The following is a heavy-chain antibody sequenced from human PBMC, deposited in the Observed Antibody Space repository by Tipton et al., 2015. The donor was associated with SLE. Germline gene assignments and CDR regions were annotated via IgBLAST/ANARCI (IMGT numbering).Heavy chain of an antibody. J-gene: IGHJ4*02. CDR2: IFYTGTT. Sequence: TLSLTCTVSGASITSYYWSWVRQPPGKGLEYIGYIFYTGTTNYSPSLKSRVTISLDTSRDQFSLKLNSVTAADTAVYYRARSMSLAAPLPDYWGQGTLVTVSS. CDR3: ARSMSLAAPLPDY. D-gene: IGHD6-19*01. CDR1: GASITSYY. V-gene: IGHV4-59*07.